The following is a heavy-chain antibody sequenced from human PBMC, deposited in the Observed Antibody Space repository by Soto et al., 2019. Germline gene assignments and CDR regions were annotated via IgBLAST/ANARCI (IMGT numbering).Heavy chain of an antibody. Sequence: PGGSLRLSCAASGFTFNNYAMGWVRQAPGKGLEWVSAITGSGSDTYYLDSVKGRFTISRDNSKNTLFLQMNSLRAEDTAIYYCAKLGSSAWSPHYYFDYWGQGTLVPVSS. D-gene: IGHD3-10*01. V-gene: IGHV3-23*01. J-gene: IGHJ4*02. CDR2: ITGSGSDT. CDR3: AKLGSSAWSPHYYFDY. CDR1: GFTFNNYA.